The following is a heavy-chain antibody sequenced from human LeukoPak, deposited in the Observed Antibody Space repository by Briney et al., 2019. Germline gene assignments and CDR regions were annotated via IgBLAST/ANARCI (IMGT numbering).Heavy chain of an antibody. CDR3: VGGSHMDV. CDR1: GFIFSSYW. CDR2: IKQDGSEK. J-gene: IGHJ6*03. D-gene: IGHD3-16*01. V-gene: IGHV3-7*01. Sequence: GGSLRLSCAASGFIFSSYWMTGVRQAPGKGLEWVANIKQDGSEKCYVDSVKGRFTISRDNAKKSLYLQMNSLRVEDTAVYYCVGGSHMDVWGKGTTVTVFS.